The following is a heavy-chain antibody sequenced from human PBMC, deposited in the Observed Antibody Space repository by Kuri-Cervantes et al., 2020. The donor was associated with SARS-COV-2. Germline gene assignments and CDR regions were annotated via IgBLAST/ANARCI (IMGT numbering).Heavy chain of an antibody. V-gene: IGHV4-4*09. D-gene: IGHD3-16*01. CDR2: LDTNGHT. CDR3: AGGGARHAF. J-gene: IGHJ4*02. Sequence: SETLSLTCTVSGSSMDNSYWSWIRQPPGKGLEWIGYLDTNGHTNYSPSLKPRVSMSVDRTSEQFSLRLTAVTAADTAVDYCAGGGARHAFWGQGTLVTVSS. CDR1: GSSMDNSY.